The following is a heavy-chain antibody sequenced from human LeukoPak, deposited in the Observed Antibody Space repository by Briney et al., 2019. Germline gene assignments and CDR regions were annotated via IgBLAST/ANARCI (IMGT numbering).Heavy chain of an antibody. CDR3: ARGITFGGVVDPFDY. CDR1: GGSISSHY. D-gene: IGHD3-16*02. J-gene: IGHJ4*02. CDR2: IDHSEST. Sequence: SETLSLTCTVPGGSISSHYWSWIRQTPGKGLEWIGVIDHSESTKYNPSLKSRVTISVDTSKNQLSLRLSSVTAADTAVYYCARGITFGGVVDPFDYWGQGTLVTVSS. V-gene: IGHV4-34*01.